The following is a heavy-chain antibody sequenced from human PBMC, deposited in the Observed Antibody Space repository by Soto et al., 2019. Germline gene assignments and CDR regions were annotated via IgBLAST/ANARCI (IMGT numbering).Heavy chain of an antibody. CDR1: GFTFSSYS. CDR3: ASAGRYFDWSYPFDY. CDR2: ISSSSSYI. J-gene: IGHJ4*02. V-gene: IGHV3-21*01. Sequence: EVQLVESGGGLVKPGGSLRLSCAASGFTFSSYSMNWVRQAPGKGLEWVSSISSSSSYIYYADSVKGRFTISRDNAKNSLYLQMNSLRAEDTAVYYCASAGRYFDWSYPFDYWGQGTLVTVSS. D-gene: IGHD3-9*01.